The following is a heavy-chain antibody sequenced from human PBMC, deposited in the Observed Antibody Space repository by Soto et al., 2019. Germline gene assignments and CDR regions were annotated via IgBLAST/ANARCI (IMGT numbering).Heavy chain of an antibody. Sequence: GGSLRLSCAASGFTFSSYAMSWVRQAPGKGLEWVSAISGSGGSTYYADSVKGRFTISRDDSKNKLYLQMNSQRAEDTAVYYCAYIVVVPAATSFDAFNIWGQGTMVTVSS. V-gene: IGHV3-23*01. CDR1: GFTFSSYA. J-gene: IGHJ3*02. CDR2: ISGSGGST. D-gene: IGHD2-2*01. CDR3: AYIVVVPAATSFDAFNI.